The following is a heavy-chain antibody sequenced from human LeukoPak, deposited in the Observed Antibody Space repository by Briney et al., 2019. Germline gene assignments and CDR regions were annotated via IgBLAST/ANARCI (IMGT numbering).Heavy chain of an antibody. D-gene: IGHD3-22*01. J-gene: IGHJ4*02. CDR3: ARGMDYSETNGYYYFDY. CDR2: IYTTGTT. CDR1: GGSISGYY. Sequence: SETLSLTCTVSGGSISGYYWTWIRQPAGKGLEWIGRIYTTGTTTYSPSLKSRVIISVDTSKIPFSLKLTSVTAADTAVYYCARGMDYSETNGYYYFDYWGQGTLVTVSS. V-gene: IGHV4-4*07.